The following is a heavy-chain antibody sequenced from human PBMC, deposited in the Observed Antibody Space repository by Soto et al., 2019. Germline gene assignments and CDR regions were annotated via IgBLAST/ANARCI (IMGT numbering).Heavy chain of an antibody. D-gene: IGHD2-8*01. CDR2: IYSGGST. Sequence: GVSLRLSCAASGFTVSSNYMSCVRQAPGKGLEWVSVIYSGGSTYYADSVKGRFTISRENSKNTLYLQMNSLRAEDTAVYYCARGPPVYRYGMEVWGEGTTVTVSS. V-gene: IGHV3-53*01. J-gene: IGHJ6*04. CDR3: ARGPPVYRYGMEV. CDR1: GFTVSSNY.